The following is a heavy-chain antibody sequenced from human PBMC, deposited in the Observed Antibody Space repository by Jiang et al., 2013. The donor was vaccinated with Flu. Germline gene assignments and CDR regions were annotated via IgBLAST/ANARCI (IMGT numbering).Heavy chain of an antibody. J-gene: IGHJ4*02. CDR3: ARDLLKWLRSGLFDY. CDR1: GYTFTSYG. V-gene: IGHV1-18*01. Sequence: SVKVSCKASGYTFTSYGISWVRQAPGQGLEWMGWISAYNGNTNYAQKLQGRVTMTTDTSTSTAYMELRSLRSDDTAVYYCARDLLKWLRSGLFDYWGQGTLVTVSS. D-gene: IGHD5-12*01. CDR2: ISAYNGNT.